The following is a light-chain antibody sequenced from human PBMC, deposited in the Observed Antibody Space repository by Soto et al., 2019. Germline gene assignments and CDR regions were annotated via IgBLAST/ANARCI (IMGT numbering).Light chain of an antibody. CDR2: AVS. J-gene: IGKJ1*01. CDR1: QSVSSN. Sequence: EIVMTQSPGTLSASPGERATLSCRASQSVSSNLAWYQQKPGQAPRLLIYAVSTRSTGIPARFSGSGSGTEFTLTISSLQSEDFAVYYCQQYNKWPLTFGQGTKVEIK. CDR3: QQYNKWPLT. V-gene: IGKV3-15*01.